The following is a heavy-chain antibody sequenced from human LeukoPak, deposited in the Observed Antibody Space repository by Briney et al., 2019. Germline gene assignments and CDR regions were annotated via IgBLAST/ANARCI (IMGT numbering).Heavy chain of an antibody. CDR2: LYSGGGT. CDR3: VKDAGSRTEY. V-gene: IGHV3-66*01. Sequence: GESLRLSCAASGFTFSGYAMYWVRQAPGKGLEWVSILYSGGGTNYANSVKGRFTISRDNSRNTMFLQMNSLRAEDTAVYYCVKDAGSRTEYWGQGTLVTVSS. D-gene: IGHD6-13*01. CDR1: GFTFSGYA. J-gene: IGHJ4*02.